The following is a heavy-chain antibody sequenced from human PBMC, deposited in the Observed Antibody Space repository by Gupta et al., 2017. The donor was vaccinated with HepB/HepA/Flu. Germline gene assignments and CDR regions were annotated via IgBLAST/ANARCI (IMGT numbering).Heavy chain of an antibody. CDR2: IYSSGST. J-gene: IGHJ5*02. Sequence: QLQLQESGPGLVKPSETLSLTCTVSGGSISSNSYFWGCFRQPPGKGLEWIGNIYSSGSTYYNPSLKSRVTISVDTSKNQFSLRLSSVTAADTAIYYCARQYCSSTRCHNWFDPWGQGTLVTVSS. CDR3: ARQYCSSTRCHNWFDP. CDR1: GGSISSNSYF. V-gene: IGHV4-39*01. D-gene: IGHD2-2*01.